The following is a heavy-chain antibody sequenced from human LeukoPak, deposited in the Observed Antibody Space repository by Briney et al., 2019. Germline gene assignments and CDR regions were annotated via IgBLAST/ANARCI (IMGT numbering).Heavy chain of an antibody. CDR1: GGSISSYY. V-gene: IGHV4-4*07. CDR3: ARDSGTTGEVKFDP. D-gene: IGHD3-10*01. Sequence: SETLSLTCTVSGGSISSYYWSWIRQPAGKGLEWIGRIYSRVTTYNPSLKGRVTMSADTSRNHVSLTLNSVTAADTAVYYCARDSGTTGEVKFDPWGQGTLVTVSS. CDR2: IYSRVT. J-gene: IGHJ5*02.